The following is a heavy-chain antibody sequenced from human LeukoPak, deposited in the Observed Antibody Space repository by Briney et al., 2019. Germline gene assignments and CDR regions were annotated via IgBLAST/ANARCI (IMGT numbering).Heavy chain of an antibody. J-gene: IGHJ5*02. CDR2: IIPIFGTA. Sequence: ASVKVSCKASGGTFSSYAISWVRQAPGQGLEWMGGIIPIFGTANYAQKFQGRVTITADESTSTAYMELSSLRSEDTAVYYCARADIVVVPAAILNGWFDPWGQGTLVTVSS. CDR1: GGTFSSYA. V-gene: IGHV1-69*13. CDR3: ARADIVVVPAAILNGWFDP. D-gene: IGHD2-2*01.